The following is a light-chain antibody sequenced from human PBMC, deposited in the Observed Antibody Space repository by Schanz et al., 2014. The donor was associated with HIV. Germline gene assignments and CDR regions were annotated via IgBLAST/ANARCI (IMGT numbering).Light chain of an antibody. J-gene: IGLJ3*02. CDR1: SSNIGNNY. CDR3: GTWDTSLSAWV. CDR2: AND. Sequence: QSVLTQPPSLSAAPGQTVTISCSGSSSNIGNNYLSWYQQLPGTAPKLLIYANDKRPSGIPDRFSGSKSGTSATLGITELQTGDEADYFCGTWDTSLSAWVFGGGTKLTVL. V-gene: IGLV1-51*01.